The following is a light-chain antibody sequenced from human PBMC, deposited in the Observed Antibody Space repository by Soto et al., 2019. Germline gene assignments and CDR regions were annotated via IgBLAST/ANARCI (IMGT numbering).Light chain of an antibody. J-gene: IGKJ2*01. CDR2: AAS. V-gene: IGKV1-12*01. CDR1: HDVTTY. CDR3: QQAASLPYT. Sequence: DIQMTQFPSSVSASVGDRVTITCRASHDVTTYLAWYQQKPGKAPSLLISAASTLQSGVPSRFSGSGSGPDFTLTISSLQTEDFANYFCQQAASLPYTFGRGTKVEIK.